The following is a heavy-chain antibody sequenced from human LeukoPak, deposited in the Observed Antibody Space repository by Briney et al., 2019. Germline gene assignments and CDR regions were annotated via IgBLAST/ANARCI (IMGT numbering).Heavy chain of an antibody. CDR1: GFTFSNYA. Sequence: GGSLRLSCAASGFTFSNYAMHWVRQAPGKGLEWVAAIWYDGSNIYYAESVKGRFTISRENSKNTLYLQMSSLRAEDTAVYYCARALGAAAGYFEYWGQGTLVTVSS. CDR2: IWYDGSNI. V-gene: IGHV3-33*01. J-gene: IGHJ4*02. D-gene: IGHD6-13*01. CDR3: ARALGAAAGYFEY.